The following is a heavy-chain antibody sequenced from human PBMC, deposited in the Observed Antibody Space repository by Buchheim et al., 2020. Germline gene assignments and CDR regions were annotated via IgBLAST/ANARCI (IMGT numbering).Heavy chain of an antibody. D-gene: IGHD3-22*01. CDR2: INSDGRTT. V-gene: IGHV3-74*01. CDR3: VTSGSYYYYAMDV. Sequence: EVQLVESGGGLVQPGGSLRLSCAASGFTFSSYWMHWVRQAPGKGLVCVARINSDGRTTTYADSVKGRFPIPRDNAMNTLYPQMNSLRAEDTAVYYCVTSGSYYYYAMDVWGQGTT. J-gene: IGHJ6*02. CDR1: GFTFSSYW.